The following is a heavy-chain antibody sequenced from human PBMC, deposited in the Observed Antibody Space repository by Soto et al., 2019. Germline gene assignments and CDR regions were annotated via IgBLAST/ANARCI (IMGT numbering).Heavy chain of an antibody. V-gene: IGHV3-23*01. CDR1: GFTFDTYA. Sequence: EVQLLESGGGSVQPGGSLRLSCAASGFTFDTYAMSWVRQAPGKGLEWVSAISGSGGSSYYADSVKGRFTISRDNYRTTLYLQMNSLRADDTALYYCAKGSSGFRPYYFDYWGQGSLVTVSS. D-gene: IGHD6-19*01. J-gene: IGHJ4*02. CDR2: ISGSGGSS. CDR3: AKGSSGFRPYYFDY.